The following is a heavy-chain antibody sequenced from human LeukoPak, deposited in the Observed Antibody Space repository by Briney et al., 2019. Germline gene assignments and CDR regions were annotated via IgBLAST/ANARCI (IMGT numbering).Heavy chain of an antibody. CDR2: INPNSGGT. CDR1: GYTFTDYY. D-gene: IGHD1-26*01. Sequence: ASAKVSCKASGYTFTDYYIHWVRQAPGQGLEWMGWINPNSGGTNYVQKFQGRVTMTRDTSISTAYMELSRLRSDDTAVYYCARGSGGYPYYFDYWGQGTLVTVSS. J-gene: IGHJ4*02. V-gene: IGHV1-2*02. CDR3: ARGSGGYPYYFDY.